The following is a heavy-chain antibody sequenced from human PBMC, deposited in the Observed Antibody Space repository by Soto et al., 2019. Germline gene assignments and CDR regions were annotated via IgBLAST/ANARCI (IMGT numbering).Heavy chain of an antibody. J-gene: IGHJ4*02. CDR1: GGSFSGYY. V-gene: IGHV4-34*01. D-gene: IGHD2-2*01. CDR2: INHSGST. CDR3: ARVEWRTGYCSSTSCSHWYFDY. Sequence: LTCAVYGGSFSGYYWSWIRQPPGKGLEWIGEINHSGSTNYNPSLKSRVTISVDTSKNQFSLKLSSVTAADTAVYYCARVEWRTGYCSSTSCSHWYFDYWGQGTLVTVSS.